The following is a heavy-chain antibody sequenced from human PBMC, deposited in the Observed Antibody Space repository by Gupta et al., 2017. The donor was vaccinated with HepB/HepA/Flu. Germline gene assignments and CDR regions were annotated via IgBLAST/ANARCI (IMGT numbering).Heavy chain of an antibody. CDR2: INWTGRST. Sequence: EVQLVESGGRVVRPGGSLRLSCAASGFIFGDYGLFWVRHTPEKGLEWVSGINWTGRSTGYADSVKGRFTISRDNAKNSLYLQMNNLRGEDTAFYYCARDERGYPPYYFDYWGQGTLVTVSS. D-gene: IGHD3-16*02. CDR1: GFIFGDYG. CDR3: ARDERGYPPYYFDY. J-gene: IGHJ4*02. V-gene: IGHV3-20*04.